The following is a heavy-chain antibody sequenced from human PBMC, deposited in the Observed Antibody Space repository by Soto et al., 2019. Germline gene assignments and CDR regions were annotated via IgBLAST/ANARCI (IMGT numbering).Heavy chain of an antibody. V-gene: IGHV3-23*01. Sequence: GSLRLSCAASGFTFSSYAMSWVRQAPGKGLEWVSAISGSGGSTYYADSVKGRFTISRDNSKNTLYLQMNSLRAEDTAVYYCAIRCSGGSCYYYYYYGMDVWGQGTTVTVSS. J-gene: IGHJ6*02. CDR2: ISGSGGST. CDR3: AIRCSGGSCYYYYYYGMDV. CDR1: GFTFSSYA. D-gene: IGHD2-15*01.